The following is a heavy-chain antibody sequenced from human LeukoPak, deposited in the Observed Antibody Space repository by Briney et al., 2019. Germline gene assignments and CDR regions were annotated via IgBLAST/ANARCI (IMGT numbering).Heavy chain of an antibody. CDR2: IKHDGSEK. CDR3: VRRWIAANTFDI. J-gene: IGHJ3*02. V-gene: IGHV3-7*01. CDR1: GFTFSSYW. D-gene: IGHD2-15*01. Sequence: GGSLRLSCAASGFTFSSYWMSWGRQAPGKGLEWVASIKHDGSEKYYVGSVRGRFTISRDNAKNSLYVQMNSLRGEDTAVYYCVRRWIAANTFDIWGQGTMVTVSS.